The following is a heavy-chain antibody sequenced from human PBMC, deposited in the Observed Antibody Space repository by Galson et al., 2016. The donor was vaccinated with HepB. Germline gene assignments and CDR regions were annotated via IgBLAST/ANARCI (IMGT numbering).Heavy chain of an antibody. V-gene: IGHV3-74*01. CDR2: INPDGSWT. D-gene: IGHD2-2*01. CDR3: TRGGCSSTSCYGGVGMDV. Sequence: SLRLSCAASGFTFSSSWMHWVRQAPGKGLMWVSRINPDGSWTNYADSVKGRFTVSRDNAKNTVYLLVNSLRAEDTAMYYCTRGGCSSTSCYGGVGMDVWGQGTTVTVSS. CDR1: GFTFSSSW. J-gene: IGHJ6*02.